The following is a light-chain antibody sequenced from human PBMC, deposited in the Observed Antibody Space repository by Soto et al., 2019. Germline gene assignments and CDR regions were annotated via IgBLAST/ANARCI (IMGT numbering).Light chain of an antibody. Sequence: QSVLTQPPSVSGAPGQTITISCTGSSSNIGAGYDVHWYQQLPGRAPKLLIYNTNQRPSGAPDRFSGSKSGTSASLAISGLQSEDEADYYCATWDDSPRDVVFGGGTKLTVL. CDR3: ATWDDSPRDVV. CDR1: SSNIGAGYD. CDR2: NTN. V-gene: IGLV1-40*01. J-gene: IGLJ2*01.